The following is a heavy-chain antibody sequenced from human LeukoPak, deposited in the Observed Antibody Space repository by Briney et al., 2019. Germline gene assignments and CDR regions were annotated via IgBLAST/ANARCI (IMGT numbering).Heavy chain of an antibody. CDR3: ATERFLEWPEPFDL. CDR2: IYTSGST. CDR1: GGSISSFY. J-gene: IGHJ2*01. V-gene: IGHV4-4*07. Sequence: SETLSLTCTVSGGSISSFYWNWIRQPAGKGLEWIGRIYTSGSTNYNPSLKSRVTISVDTSKNQFSLKLSSVTAADTAVYYCATERFLEWPEPFDLWGRGTLVTVSS. D-gene: IGHD3-3*01.